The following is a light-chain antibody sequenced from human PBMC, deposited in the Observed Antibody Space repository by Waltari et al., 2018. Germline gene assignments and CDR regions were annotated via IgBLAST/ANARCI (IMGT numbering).Light chain of an antibody. CDR3: QQSHSAPRT. CDR2: AAS. CDR1: QSISSY. V-gene: IGKV1-39*01. J-gene: IGKJ1*01. Sequence: DIQMTQSPSSLSASVVDRVTITCRASQSISSYLYWYQQKPGKAPKPLLFAASSLESGVPSRFSGSGSGTDFTLTITSLQPEDFATYYCQQSHSAPRTFGQGTKVEIK.